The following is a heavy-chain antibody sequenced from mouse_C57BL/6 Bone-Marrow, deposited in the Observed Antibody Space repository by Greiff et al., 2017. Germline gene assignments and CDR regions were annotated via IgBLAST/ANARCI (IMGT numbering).Heavy chain of an antibody. Sequence: VQLQQSGAELVRPGASVKLSCTASGFNIKDDYMHWVKQRPEQGLEWIGWIDPENGDTKYASKFQGKATITSDTSSNTAYLQLSSLTSEDTAVYYCTTRLRLAMDYWGQGTSVTVSS. J-gene: IGHJ4*01. CDR3: TTRLRLAMDY. CDR1: GFNIKDDY. V-gene: IGHV14-4*01. CDR2: IDPENGDT. D-gene: IGHD3-2*02.